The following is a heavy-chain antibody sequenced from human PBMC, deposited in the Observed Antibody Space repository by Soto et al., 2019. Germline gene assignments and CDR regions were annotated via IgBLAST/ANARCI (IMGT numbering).Heavy chain of an antibody. Sequence: QVQLVQSGAEVKKPGSSVKVSCKASGGTFSSYAIGWVRQAPGQGLEWMGGIIPIFGTANYAQKFQGRVTITADESTSTAYMELSSLRSEDTAVYYCAREASTVTYSNWFDPWGQGTLVTVSS. CDR2: IIPIFGTA. CDR3: AREASTVTYSNWFDP. J-gene: IGHJ5*02. V-gene: IGHV1-69*01. D-gene: IGHD4-17*01. CDR1: GGTFSSYA.